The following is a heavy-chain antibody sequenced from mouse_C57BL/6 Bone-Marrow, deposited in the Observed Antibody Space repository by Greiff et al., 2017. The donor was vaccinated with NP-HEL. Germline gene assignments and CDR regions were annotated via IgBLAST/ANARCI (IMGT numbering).Heavy chain of an antibody. V-gene: IGHV1-72*01. D-gene: IGHD2-5*01. CDR3: AGAYSNYVSAMDY. J-gene: IGHJ4*01. Sequence: VQLQQPGAELVKPGASVKLSCKASGYTFTSYWMHWVKQRPGRGLEWIGRIDPNSGGTKYNEKFKSKAPLTVYQPSSTAYMQLSSLTSEDSAVYYCAGAYSNYVSAMDYWGQGTSVTVSS. CDR1: GYTFTSYW. CDR2: IDPNSGGT.